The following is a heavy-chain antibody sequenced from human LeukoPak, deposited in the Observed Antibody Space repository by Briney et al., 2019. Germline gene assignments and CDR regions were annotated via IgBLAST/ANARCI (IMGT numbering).Heavy chain of an antibody. D-gene: IGHD6-13*01. V-gene: IGHV3-7*01. CDR3: ASSRLAAASTEYFKH. J-gene: IGHJ1*01. CDR1: RFTFSSYW. Sequence: GGSLRLSCAASRFTFSSYWMSWVRQAPGKGLEWVANIKQDGTEKYYVDSVKGRFTISRDNAKNSQYLQMNSLRDEDTAVYYCASSRLAAASTEYFKHWGQGTLVTVSS. CDR2: IKQDGTEK.